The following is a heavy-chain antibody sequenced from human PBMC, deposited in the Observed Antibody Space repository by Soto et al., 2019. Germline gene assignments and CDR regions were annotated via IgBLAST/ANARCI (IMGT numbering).Heavy chain of an antibody. D-gene: IGHD3-22*01. CDR2: IYYSGST. J-gene: IGHJ4*02. V-gene: IGHV4-61*01. Sequence: SETLSLTCTVSGGSISSNSYYWSWIRQPPGKGLEWIGYIYYSGSTNYNPSLKSRVTISVDTSKNQFSLKLSSVTAADTAVYYCATNYYDSSGYYPGYFDYWGQGTLVTVSS. CDR1: GGSISSNSYY. CDR3: ATNYYDSSGYYPGYFDY.